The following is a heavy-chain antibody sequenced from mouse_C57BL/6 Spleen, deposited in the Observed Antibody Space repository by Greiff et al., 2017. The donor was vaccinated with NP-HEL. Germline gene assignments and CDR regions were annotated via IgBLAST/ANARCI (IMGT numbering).Heavy chain of an antibody. D-gene: IGHD3-3*01. CDR1: GYTFTSYW. CDR3: ARREGTDFDY. Sequence: QVHVKQPGAELVKPGASVKMSCKASGYTFTSYWITWVKQRPGQGLEWIGDIYPGSGSTNYNEKFKSKATLTVDTSSSTAYMQLSSLTSEDSAVYYCARREGTDFDYWGQGTTLTVSS. J-gene: IGHJ2*01. V-gene: IGHV1-55*01. CDR2: IYPGSGST.